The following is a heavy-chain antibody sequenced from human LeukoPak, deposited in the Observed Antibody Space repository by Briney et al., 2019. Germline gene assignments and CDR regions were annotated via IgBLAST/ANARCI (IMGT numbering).Heavy chain of an antibody. J-gene: IGHJ6*02. Sequence: PGGSLRLSCAASGFTVSSNYMSWVRQAPGKGLEWVSVIYSGGSTYYADSVKGRFTISRDNSKNTLYLQMNSLRAEDTAVYYCASGYCSSTSCPYYYYYGMDVWGQGTTVTVSS. CDR2: IYSGGST. CDR3: ASGYCSSTSCPYYYYYGMDV. D-gene: IGHD2-2*01. V-gene: IGHV3-53*01. CDR1: GFTVSSNY.